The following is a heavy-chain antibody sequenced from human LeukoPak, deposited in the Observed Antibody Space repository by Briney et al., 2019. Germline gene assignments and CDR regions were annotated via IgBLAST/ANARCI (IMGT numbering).Heavy chain of an antibody. V-gene: IGHV4-39*01. J-gene: IGHJ4*02. CDR3: ARNGLVDYGDYYFDY. D-gene: IGHD4-17*01. Sequence: SETLSLTCTVSGGSISSRSYYWGWIRQPPEKGLEWIGSIYYSGTTYYNPSLKSRVTISVGTSKTQFTLKLSSVTAADTAVYYCARNGLVDYGDYYFDYWGQGSLVTVSS. CDR1: GGSISSRSYY. CDR2: IYYSGTT.